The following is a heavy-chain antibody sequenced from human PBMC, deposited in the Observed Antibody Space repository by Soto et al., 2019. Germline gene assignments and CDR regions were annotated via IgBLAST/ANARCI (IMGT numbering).Heavy chain of an antibody. V-gene: IGHV1-8*01. CDR3: VVATADAFDY. Sequence: ASVKVSCKASEYTFTTYDINWLRQATGQGLEWMGWMNPNSGNTGYPRNFQGRVTLTRNTSTSTSYMELSSLRSEDTAVYYCVVATADAFDYWGQGTLVTVSS. D-gene: IGHD5-12*01. CDR2: MNPNSGNT. J-gene: IGHJ4*02. CDR1: EYTFTTYD.